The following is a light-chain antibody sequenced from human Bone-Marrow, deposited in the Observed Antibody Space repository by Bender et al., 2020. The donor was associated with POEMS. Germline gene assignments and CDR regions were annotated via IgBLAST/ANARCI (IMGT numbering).Light chain of an antibody. V-gene: IGLV1-44*01. CDR1: ASDRGTTP. J-gene: IGLJ2*01. Sequence: QSVLTQPPSASATPGQRVTISCSRSASDRGTTPINWYQHLPGTAPKLIIYNSDQRPSGVPDRFSGSKSGSTASLTISGLLPDDETDYYCSSYVAGGGVIFGGGTKLTVL. CDR2: NSD. CDR3: SSYVAGGGVI.